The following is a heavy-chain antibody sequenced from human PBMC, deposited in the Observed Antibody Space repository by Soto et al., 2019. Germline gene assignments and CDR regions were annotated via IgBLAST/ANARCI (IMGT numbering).Heavy chain of an antibody. CDR1: GGSFSGYY. CDR3: ARGRVPYYYGSGSYYNKHSDY. D-gene: IGHD3-10*01. J-gene: IGHJ4*02. Sequence: SETLSLTCAVYGGSFSGYYWSWIRQPPGKGLEWIGEINHSGSTNYNPSLKSRVTISVDTSKNQFSLKLSSVTAADTAVYYCARGRVPYYYGSGSYYNKHSDYWGPGTLVTVSS. V-gene: IGHV4-34*01. CDR2: INHSGST.